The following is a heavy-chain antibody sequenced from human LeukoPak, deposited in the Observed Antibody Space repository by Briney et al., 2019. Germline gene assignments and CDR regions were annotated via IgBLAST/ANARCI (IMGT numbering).Heavy chain of an antibody. CDR3: ARSLSCGGNPKSSYYYGMDV. J-gene: IGHJ6*02. CDR1: GFTFSTYA. V-gene: IGHV3-48*03. Sequence: GGSLRLSCAASGFTFSTYAMNWVRQAPGKGLEWVSYISGGGDTMYYADSVKGRFAVSRDNAENSLYLQLSSLTADDTGIYYCARSLSCGGNPKSSYYYGMDVWGQGTTVTVSS. CDR2: ISGGGDTM. D-gene: IGHD4-23*01.